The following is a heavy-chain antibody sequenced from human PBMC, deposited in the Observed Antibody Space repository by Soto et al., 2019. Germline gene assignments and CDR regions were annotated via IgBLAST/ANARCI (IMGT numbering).Heavy chain of an antibody. Sequence: EVQLVESGGGLVQPGGSLRLSCAASGFTLSSYNMNWVRQAPGKVLEWVSYISGSSDTIYYADSVKGRFTISRDNAKNSLYLQMDSLRDEDTAVYYCARDHGGSTWFVGIYYYFGVEVWGQGPTVTVSS. CDR2: ISGSSDTI. J-gene: IGHJ6*02. D-gene: IGHD6-13*01. CDR1: GFTLSSYN. CDR3: ARDHGGSTWFVGIYYYFGVEV. V-gene: IGHV3-48*02.